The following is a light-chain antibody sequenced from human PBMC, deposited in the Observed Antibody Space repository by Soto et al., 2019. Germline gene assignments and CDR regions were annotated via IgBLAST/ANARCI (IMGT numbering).Light chain of an antibody. J-gene: IGKJ2*01. CDR1: QSVLYSSSNKTS. Sequence: DIVMTQSPDSLAVSLGERATVNCKSSQSVLYSSSNKTSLAWYRQTPGQPPKLLIYWASTRESGVPDRFSGSGSGTDFTLTLSSRQAEDVAIYYCQQYYSIPFTFGQGTKLEI. V-gene: IGKV4-1*01. CDR3: QQYYSIPFT. CDR2: WAS.